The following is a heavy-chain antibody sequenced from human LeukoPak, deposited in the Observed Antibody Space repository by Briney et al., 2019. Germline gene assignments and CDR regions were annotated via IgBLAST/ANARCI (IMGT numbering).Heavy chain of an antibody. D-gene: IGHD3-10*01. CDR3: ARHKDRQQWFGELTAAFDI. Sequence: SETLSLTCAVYGGSFSGYYWSWIRQPPGKGLEWIGSIFYTGNTYYNPSLKSRVTISVDTSKNQFSLKLSSVTAADTAVYYCARHKDRQQWFGELTAAFDIWGQGTMVTVSS. CDR2: IFYTGNT. V-gene: IGHV4-34*12. J-gene: IGHJ3*02. CDR1: GGSFSGYY.